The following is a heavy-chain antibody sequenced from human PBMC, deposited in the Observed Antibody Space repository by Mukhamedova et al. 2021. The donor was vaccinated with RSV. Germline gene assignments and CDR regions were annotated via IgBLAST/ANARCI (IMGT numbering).Heavy chain of an antibody. V-gene: IGHV3-23*01. CDR3: AKTGYCSSTGCHWYFDL. CDR2: ITGSGAST. Sequence: NWVRQAPGKGLEWVSAITGSGASTRYADSVKGRFTISRDNSKNTLDLQVNSLRDEDTAVYYCAKTGYCSSTGCHWYFDLWGRGTLV. J-gene: IGHJ2*01. D-gene: IGHD2-2*01.